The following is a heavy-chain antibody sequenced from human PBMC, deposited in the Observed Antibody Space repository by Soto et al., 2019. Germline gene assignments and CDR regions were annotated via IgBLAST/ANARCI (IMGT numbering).Heavy chain of an antibody. CDR2: IYTDGTT. J-gene: IGHJ4*02. Sequence: PGGSLRLSCAASGFTVSYNYMNWVRQAPGKGLEWVSVIYTDGTTYYADSVKGRFIISRHNSKNTLYLQINSLRAEDTAVYFRASGSVAGTLYYWGQGTLVTVSS. CDR1: GFTVSYNY. CDR3: ASGSVAGTLYY. V-gene: IGHV3-53*01. D-gene: IGHD6-19*01.